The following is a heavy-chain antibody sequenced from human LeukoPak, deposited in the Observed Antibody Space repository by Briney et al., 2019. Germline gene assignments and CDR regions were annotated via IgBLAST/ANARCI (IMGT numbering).Heavy chain of an antibody. V-gene: IGHV4-34*01. CDR1: GGSFSGYY. CDR3: ARNRRY. J-gene: IGHJ4*02. CDR2: INHSGST. Sequence: SETLSLTCAVYGGSFSGYYWSWIRQTPGKGLEWIGEINHSGSTNYNPSLKSRVTISVDTSKNQFSLKLSSVTAADTAVYYCARNRRYWGQGTLVTVSS.